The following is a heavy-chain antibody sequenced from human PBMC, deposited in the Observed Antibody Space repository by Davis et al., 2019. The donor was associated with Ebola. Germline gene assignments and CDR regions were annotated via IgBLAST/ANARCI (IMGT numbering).Heavy chain of an antibody. CDR3: ARVILWFGELSIDP. V-gene: IGHV4-34*01. Sequence: MPSETLSLTCAVYGGSFSGYYWSWIRQPPGKGLEWIGEINHSGSTNYNPSIKSRVTISVDTSKNQFSLKLSSVTAADTAVYYCARVILWFGELSIDPWGQGTLVTVSS. CDR1: GGSFSGYY. D-gene: IGHD3-10*01. J-gene: IGHJ5*02. CDR2: INHSGST.